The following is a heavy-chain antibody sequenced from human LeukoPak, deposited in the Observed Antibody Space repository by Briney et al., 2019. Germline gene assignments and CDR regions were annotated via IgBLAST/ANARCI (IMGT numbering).Heavy chain of an antibody. CDR3: ARGGFTGSYYYDSSGLYGMDV. V-gene: IGHV1-69*04. Sequence: SSVKVSCKASGGTFSSYAISWLRQAPGQGLEWMGRIIPILGIANYAQKFQGRVTITADKSTSTAYMELSSLRAEDTAVYYCARGGFTGSYYYDSSGLYGMDVWGQGTTVTVSS. CDR2: IIPILGIA. J-gene: IGHJ6*02. CDR1: GGTFSSYA. D-gene: IGHD3-22*01.